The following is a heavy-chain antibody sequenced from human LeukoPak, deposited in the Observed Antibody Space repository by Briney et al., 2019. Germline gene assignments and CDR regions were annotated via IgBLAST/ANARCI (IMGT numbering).Heavy chain of an antibody. J-gene: IGHJ4*02. CDR3: ARVARNYYDSSGYSENFDY. CDR2: IIPIFGTA. D-gene: IGHD3-22*01. CDR1: GGTFSSYA. V-gene: IGHV1-69*01. Sequence: ASVKVSCKASGGTFSSYAISWVRQAPGQGLEWMGGIIPIFGTANYAQKFQGRVTITADESTGTAYMELSSLRSEDTAVYYCARVARNYYDSSGYSENFDYWGQGTLVTVSS.